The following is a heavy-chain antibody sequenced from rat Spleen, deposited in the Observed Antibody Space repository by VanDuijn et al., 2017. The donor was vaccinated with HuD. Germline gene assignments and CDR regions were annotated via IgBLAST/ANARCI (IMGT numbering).Heavy chain of an antibody. J-gene: IGHJ2*01. V-gene: IGHV3-1*01. Sequence: EVQLQESGPGLVKPSQSLSLTCSVTGYSITSNYWGWIRKFPGNKMEWMGYISYSGSTSYNPSLKSRISITRDTSKNQFFLQLNSVTTEDTATYYCARDNSGYWYFDFWGQGVMVTVSS. CDR2: ISYSGST. CDR3: ARDNSGYWYFDF. CDR1: GYSITSNY. D-gene: IGHD1-4*01.